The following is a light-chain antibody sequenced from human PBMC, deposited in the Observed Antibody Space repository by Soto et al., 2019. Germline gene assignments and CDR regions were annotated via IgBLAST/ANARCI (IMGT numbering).Light chain of an antibody. CDR1: SGHTTYI. CDR2: LDRRDRY. Sequence: QAVLPQTSSASASLGSSVNLTCTLSSGHTTYITAWRQQQPGKVPRRLMRLDRRDRYPKGSRVPDRFSGSNSGADRYLSVSNLQVEDEGDYYCETWDTNPQFFGTGTKVTVL. V-gene: IGLV4-60*02. J-gene: IGLJ1*01. CDR3: ETWDTNPQF.